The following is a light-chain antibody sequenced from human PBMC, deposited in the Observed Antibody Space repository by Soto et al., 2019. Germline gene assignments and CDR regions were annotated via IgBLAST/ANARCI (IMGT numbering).Light chain of an antibody. CDR3: CSYAGRYTPYV. CDR2: EVS. V-gene: IGLV2-23*02. J-gene: IGLJ1*01. CDR1: RSDVGSYYL. Sequence: QSALTQPASVSGSPGQAITISCSGTRSDVGSYYLVSWYQQHPGKAPKLMIYEVSKRPSGVSNRFSGSKSGNTASLTISGLQAEDEADYFCCSYAGRYTPYVFGTGTKVTVL.